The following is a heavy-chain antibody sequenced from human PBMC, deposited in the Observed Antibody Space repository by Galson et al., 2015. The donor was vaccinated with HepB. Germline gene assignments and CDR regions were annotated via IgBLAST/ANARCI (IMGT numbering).Heavy chain of an antibody. Sequence: SLRLSCATSRFTFSKYTMNWVRQAPGKGLGWVSGISGSGGSTYYADYVKGRFTIYRDKSKHTLYLQMNSLRDEDTAIYYCAKDYLLDYYGSGSLWSFHMWGQGTVVTVSS. J-gene: IGHJ3*02. CDR2: ISGSGGST. CDR1: RFTFSKYT. CDR3: AKDYLLDYYGSGSLWSFHM. D-gene: IGHD3-10*01. V-gene: IGHV3-23*01.